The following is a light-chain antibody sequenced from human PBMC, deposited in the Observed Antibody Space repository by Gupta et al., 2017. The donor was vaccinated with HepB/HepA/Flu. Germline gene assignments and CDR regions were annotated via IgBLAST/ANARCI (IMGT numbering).Light chain of an antibody. CDR3: NSDTTRSTVV. CDR1: SSDVGAYDH. CDR2: GVN. Sequence: QSALPQPASVSGSPGQSITISCSGTSSDVGAYDHVSWYQHHPGKATKLLSDGVNNRPAGVADRFAGSKAGDTASMTISGHQAEDDADYFCNSDTTRSTVVFGGGTKLTVL. J-gene: IGLJ3*02. V-gene: IGLV2-14*03.